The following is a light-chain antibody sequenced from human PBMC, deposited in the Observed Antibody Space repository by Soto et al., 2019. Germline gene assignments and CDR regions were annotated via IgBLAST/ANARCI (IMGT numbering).Light chain of an antibody. CDR1: SSNIGAGYD. CDR2: GNT. V-gene: IGLV1-40*01. J-gene: IGLJ7*01. CDR3: QSYDISLSGSV. Sequence: QLVLTQPPSVSGAPGQRVTISCTGSSSNIGAGYDVHWYQQLPGTAPKLLIYGNTNRPSGVPDRFSGSKSGTSASLAITGLQAEDEADYYCQSYDISLSGSVFGGGTQLTVL.